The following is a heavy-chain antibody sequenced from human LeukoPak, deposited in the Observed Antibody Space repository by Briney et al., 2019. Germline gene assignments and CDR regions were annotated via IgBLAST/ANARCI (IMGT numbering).Heavy chain of an antibody. J-gene: IGHJ6*03. CDR2: ISSSSSYI. CDR3: ARDRVGIGYYYYYYMDV. V-gene: IGHV3-21*01. D-gene: IGHD2-21*01. CDR1: GFTFSNYA. Sequence: GGSLRLSCAASGFTFSNYAMSWVRQAPGKGLEWVSSISSSSSYIYYADSVKGRFTISRDNAKNSLYLQMNSLRAEDTAVYYCARDRVGIGYYYYYYMDVWGKGTTVTVSS.